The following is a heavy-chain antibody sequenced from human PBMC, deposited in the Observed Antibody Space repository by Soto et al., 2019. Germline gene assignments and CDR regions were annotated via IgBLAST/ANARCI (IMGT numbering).Heavy chain of an antibody. Sequence: GESLKISCKGSGYSFTSYWIGWVRQMPGKGLKWMGIIYPGDSDTRYSPSFQGQVTISADKSISTAYLQWSSLKASDTAMYYCARQLLPYYDILTGYYTYYYYGMDVWGQGTTVTVSS. D-gene: IGHD3-9*01. CDR2: IYPGDSDT. CDR1: GYSFTSYW. V-gene: IGHV5-51*01. CDR3: ARQLLPYYDILTGYYTYYYYGMDV. J-gene: IGHJ6*02.